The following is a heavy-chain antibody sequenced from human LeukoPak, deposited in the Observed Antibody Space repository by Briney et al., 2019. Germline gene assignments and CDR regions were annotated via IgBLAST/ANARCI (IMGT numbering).Heavy chain of an antibody. Sequence: GESLKISCKGSGYSFTSYWIGWVRQMPGKGLEWMGIIYPGDSDTRYSPSFQGQVTISADKSISTAYLRWSSLKASDTAMYYCARIGFKDYYDSSGSPYYFDYWGQGTLVTVSS. D-gene: IGHD3-22*01. CDR3: ARIGFKDYYDSSGSPYYFDY. CDR1: GYSFTSYW. V-gene: IGHV5-51*01. CDR2: IYPGDSDT. J-gene: IGHJ4*02.